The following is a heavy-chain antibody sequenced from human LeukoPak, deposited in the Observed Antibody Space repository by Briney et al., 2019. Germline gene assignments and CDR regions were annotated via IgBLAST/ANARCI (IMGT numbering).Heavy chain of an antibody. CDR2: ICTSGST. D-gene: IGHD6-13*01. CDR3: ARGGYSSSWRNYYYYGMDV. J-gene: IGHJ6*02. Sequence: SETLSLTCTVSGGSISSYYWSRIRQPAGKGLEWIGRICTSGSTNYSPSLKSRVTMSVDTSKNQFSLKLSSVTAADTAVYYCARGGYSSSWRNYYYYGMDVWGQGTTVTVSS. V-gene: IGHV4-4*07. CDR1: GGSISSYY.